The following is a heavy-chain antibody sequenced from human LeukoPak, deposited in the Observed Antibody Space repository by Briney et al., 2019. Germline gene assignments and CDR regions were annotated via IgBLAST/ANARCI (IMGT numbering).Heavy chain of an antibody. J-gene: IGHJ6*02. CDR2: INSDGSGT. V-gene: IGHV3-74*01. CDR1: GFTFSSYW. Sequence: GGSLRLSCAASGFTFSSYWMHWVRQAPGKGLVWVSRINSDGSGTSYADSVKGRFTISRDNAKNTLYLQMNSLRAEDTAVYYCARDPTYYYDSSGYYYRYYYYGMDVWGQGTTVTVS. CDR3: ARDPTYYYDSSGYYYRYYYYGMDV. D-gene: IGHD3-22*01.